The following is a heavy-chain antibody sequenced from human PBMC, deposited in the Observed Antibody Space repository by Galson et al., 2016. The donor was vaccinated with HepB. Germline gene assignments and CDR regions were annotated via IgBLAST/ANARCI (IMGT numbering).Heavy chain of an antibody. Sequence: SLRLSCAASGFTFNNVAMSWVRQAPGKGLDWVSTISASGGLTKYAESVKGRFTISRDNSKNTLFLQMNNLRAEDTAVYHCAKDVTSGSSPHWLDPWGQGTLVSVSS. CDR2: ISASGGLT. D-gene: IGHD1-26*01. J-gene: IGHJ5*02. CDR3: AKDVTSGSSPHWLDP. CDR1: GFTFNNVA. V-gene: IGHV3-23*01.